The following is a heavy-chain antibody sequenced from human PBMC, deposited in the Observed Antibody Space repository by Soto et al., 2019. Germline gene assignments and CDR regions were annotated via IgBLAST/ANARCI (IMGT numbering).Heavy chain of an antibody. CDR2: IFSNDEE. Sequence: SGPTLVNPTETLTLTCTVSGFSLSNVRVGVGWLRQPPGKALEWLAHIFSNDEESYRTSLKSRLSISKDIFQSQVVLTMTNMDPVDTATYYCARIERYSGYEYFDFWGQGSRVTVS. CDR3: ARIERYSGYEYFDF. D-gene: IGHD5-12*01. J-gene: IGHJ4*02. V-gene: IGHV2-26*01. CDR1: GFSLSNVRVG.